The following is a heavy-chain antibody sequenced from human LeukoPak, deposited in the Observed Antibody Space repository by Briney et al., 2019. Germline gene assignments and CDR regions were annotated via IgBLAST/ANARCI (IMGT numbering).Heavy chain of an antibody. V-gene: IGHV3-11*01. D-gene: IGHD5-12*01. J-gene: IGHJ3*02. CDR2: ISSSGSTI. Sequence: PGGSLRLSCAASGFTFSDYYMSWIRQAPGKGLEWVSYISSSGSTIYYADSVKGRFTISRDNAKNSLYLQMNSLRAEDTAVYYCASPRNSGYDLGSDFDIWGQGTMVTVSS. CDR1: GFTFSDYY. CDR3: ASPRNSGYDLGSDFDI.